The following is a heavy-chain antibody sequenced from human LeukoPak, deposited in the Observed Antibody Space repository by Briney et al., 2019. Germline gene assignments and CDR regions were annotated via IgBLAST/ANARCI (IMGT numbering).Heavy chain of an antibody. D-gene: IGHD6-19*01. V-gene: IGHV7-4-1*02. CDR1: GYSFTSYG. CDR3: ARHGLSAVSGKPPFDF. Sequence: ASVKVSCKSSGYSFTSYGIDLVRQGPGQGLEWMGWVNINTGNRTHAPGFTGRFVFSLDSSVSTAYLHINRLTAVDTAVYYCARHGLSAVSGKPPFDFSGQGTLVTVSS. J-gene: IGHJ4*02. CDR2: VNINTGNR.